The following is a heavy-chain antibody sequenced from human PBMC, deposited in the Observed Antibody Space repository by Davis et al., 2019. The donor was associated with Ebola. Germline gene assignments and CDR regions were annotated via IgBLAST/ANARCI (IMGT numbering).Heavy chain of an antibody. CDR1: GFTFNFYV. Sequence: PGGSLRLSCAGSGFTFNFYVMSWVRQTPGEGLEWVSSIDGGDGSTHYADSVKGRFTISRDNSKNTAYLQMNSLKTEDTAVYYCTLTYYYDSSGSPLDYWGQGTLVTVSS. J-gene: IGHJ4*02. CDR3: TLTYYYDSSGSPLDY. V-gene: IGHV3-23*01. CDR2: IDGGDGST. D-gene: IGHD3-22*01.